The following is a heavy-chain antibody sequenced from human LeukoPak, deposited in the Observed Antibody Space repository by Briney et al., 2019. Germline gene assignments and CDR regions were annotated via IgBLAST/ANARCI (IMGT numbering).Heavy chain of an antibody. D-gene: IGHD3-10*01. CDR1: GFTFPTYW. Sequence: GGSLRLSCTASGFTFPTYWMSWVRHPPGKGLEWVANIKQDGTEKYYVDSVKGRFTISRDNAKNSLYLQMNSLRVEDTATYYCAKVAHYYYGSESYYFFEHWGQGTPVTASS. V-gene: IGHV3-7*01. CDR2: IKQDGTEK. J-gene: IGHJ4*02. CDR3: AKVAHYYYGSESYYFFEH.